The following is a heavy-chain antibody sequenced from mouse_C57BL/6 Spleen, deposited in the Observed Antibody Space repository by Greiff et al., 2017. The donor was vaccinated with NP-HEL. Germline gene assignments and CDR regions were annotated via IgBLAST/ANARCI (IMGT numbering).Heavy chain of an antibody. J-gene: IGHJ3*01. Sequence: QLQQSGPELVKPGASVKISCKASGYTFTDYYMNWVKQSHGKSLEWIGDINPNNGGTSYNQKFKGKATLTVDKSSSTAYMELRSLTSDDSAVYYCARAGTGFAYWGQGTLVTVSA. D-gene: IGHD4-1*01. CDR3: ARAGTGFAY. CDR1: GYTFTDYY. V-gene: IGHV1-26*01. CDR2: INPNNGGT.